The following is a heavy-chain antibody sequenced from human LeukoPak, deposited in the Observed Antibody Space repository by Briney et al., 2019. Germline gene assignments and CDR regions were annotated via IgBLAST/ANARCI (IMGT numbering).Heavy chain of an antibody. Sequence: GGSLRLSCAASGFTFSSYAMSWVRQAPGKGREWVSAISGSGGSTYYADSVKGRFTISRDNSKNTLYPQMNSLRAEDTAVYYCAKDISLAGTIDYWGQGTLVTVSS. CDR1: GFTFSSYA. CDR2: ISGSGGST. D-gene: IGHD6-13*01. V-gene: IGHV3-23*01. J-gene: IGHJ4*02. CDR3: AKDISLAGTIDY.